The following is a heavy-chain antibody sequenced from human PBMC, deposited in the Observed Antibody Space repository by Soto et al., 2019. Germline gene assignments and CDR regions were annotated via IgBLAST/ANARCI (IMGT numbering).Heavy chain of an antibody. D-gene: IGHD3-22*01. CDR1: GVSINSSQW. Sequence: LETLSLTCVVSGVSINSSQWWSWVRQPPGKGLEWIGEIFHSGSTNYNPSLKGRLTISADKSKNHFSLKLNSVTAADTAVYYCARVGPWVPYYYVSSPYTFENWFDPWGQGTLVTVSS. CDR3: ARVGPWVPYYYVSSPYTFENWFDP. J-gene: IGHJ5*02. V-gene: IGHV4-4*02. CDR2: IFHSGST.